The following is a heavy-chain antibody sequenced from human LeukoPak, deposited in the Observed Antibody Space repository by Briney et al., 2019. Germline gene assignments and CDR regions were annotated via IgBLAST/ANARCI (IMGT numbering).Heavy chain of an antibody. CDR1: GFTFSSYW. CDR3: ASRPYTGRVRGNDY. CDR2: IKQDGSEK. Sequence: GGSLRLSCAASGFTFSSYWMSWVRQAPGKGLEWVANIKQDGSEKYYVDSVKGRFTISRDNAKNSLYLQMNSLRAEDTAVYYCASRPYTGRVRGNDYWGQGTLVTVSS. V-gene: IGHV3-7*01. D-gene: IGHD3-16*01. J-gene: IGHJ4*02.